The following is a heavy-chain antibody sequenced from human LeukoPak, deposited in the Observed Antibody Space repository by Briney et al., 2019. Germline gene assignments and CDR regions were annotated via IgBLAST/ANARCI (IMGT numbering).Heavy chain of an antibody. CDR1: GXTFSNYG. J-gene: IGHJ4*02. CDR3: AKEISAYGGYDY. D-gene: IGHD5-12*01. Sequence: GGSLRLSCAASGXTFSNYGVHWVRQAPGKGLEWVAVISPDGSNKYYADSVKGRFTISRDNSKNTLYLQMNTLCADDTAVYYCAKEISAYGGYDYWGQGTLVTVSS. V-gene: IGHV3-30*18. CDR2: ISPDGSNK.